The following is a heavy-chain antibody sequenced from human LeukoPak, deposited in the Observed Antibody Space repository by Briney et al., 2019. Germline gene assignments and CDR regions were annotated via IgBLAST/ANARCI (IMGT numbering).Heavy chain of an antibody. V-gene: IGHV5-51*01. J-gene: IGHJ4*02. Sequence: GESLKISCKGSGYSFTSYWLGWVRQMPGKGLEWMGIIYPGDSDTRYSPSFQGQVTISADKSISPAYLQWSSLKASDTAMYYCARLVGRDSSWYIFDYWGQGTLVTVSS. D-gene: IGHD6-13*01. CDR2: IYPGDSDT. CDR3: ARLVGRDSSWYIFDY. CDR1: GYSFTSYW.